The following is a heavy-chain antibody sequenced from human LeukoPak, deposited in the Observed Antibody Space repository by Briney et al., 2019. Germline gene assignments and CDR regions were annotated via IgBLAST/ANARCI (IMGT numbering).Heavy chain of an antibody. J-gene: IGHJ4*02. CDR2: IRRKGYGGTA. V-gene: IGHV3-49*05. CDR3: TRDQGPYDYETSGYYGYFDY. D-gene: IGHD3-22*01. CDR1: GFTFGESA. Sequence: KPGRSLRLSCTTSGFTFGESAMSWFRQAPGKGLEWGSFIRRKGYGGTAKYAASVKGRFTFSRDDSKSIAYLQMNSLKTEDTAVYYCTRDQGPYDYETSGYYGYFDYWGQGALVTVSS.